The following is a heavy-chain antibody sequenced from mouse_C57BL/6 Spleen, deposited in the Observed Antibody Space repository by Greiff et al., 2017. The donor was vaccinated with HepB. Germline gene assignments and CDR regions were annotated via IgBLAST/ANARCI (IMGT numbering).Heavy chain of an antibody. J-gene: IGHJ2*01. V-gene: IGHV1-69*01. CDR3: ARGDDSPYYFDY. CDR2: IDPSDSYT. D-gene: IGHD2-12*01. CDR1: GYTFTSYW. Sequence: VQLQQPGAELVMPGASVKLSCKASGYTFTSYWMHWVKQRPGQGLEWIGEIDPSDSYTNYNQKFKGKSTLTVDKSSSTAYMQLSSLTSEDSAVYYCARGDDSPYYFDYWGQGTTLTVSS.